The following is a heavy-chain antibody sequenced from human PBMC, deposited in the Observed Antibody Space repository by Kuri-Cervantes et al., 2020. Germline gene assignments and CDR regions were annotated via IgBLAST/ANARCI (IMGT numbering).Heavy chain of an antibody. Sequence: LSLTCAASGFTFSSYSMNWVRQAPGKGLEWVSSITGSSSYIYYADSVKGRFTISRDNAKNSLYLQMNSLRAEDTAVYYCARAPPAGGKDRGVDYWGQGTLVTVSS. D-gene: IGHD4-23*01. CDR1: GFTFSSYS. CDR2: ITGSSSYI. V-gene: IGHV3-21*01. CDR3: ARAPPAGGKDRGVDY. J-gene: IGHJ4*02.